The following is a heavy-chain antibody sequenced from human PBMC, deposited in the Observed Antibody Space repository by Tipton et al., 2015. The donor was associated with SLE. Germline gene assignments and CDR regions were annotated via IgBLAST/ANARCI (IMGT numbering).Heavy chain of an antibody. CDR1: GFSIRSGYY. CDR2: TYHSGSS. CDR3: ASLGVVGATGGVY. Sequence: LRLSCTVSGFSIRSGYYWGWVRQPPGMGLDWIGATYHSGSSYYNPSLKSRVTISVDPSKNQFSLKVNSVTAADTAVYYCASLGVVGATGGVYWGQGTLVTVSS. J-gene: IGHJ4*02. D-gene: IGHD1-26*01. V-gene: IGHV4-38-2*02.